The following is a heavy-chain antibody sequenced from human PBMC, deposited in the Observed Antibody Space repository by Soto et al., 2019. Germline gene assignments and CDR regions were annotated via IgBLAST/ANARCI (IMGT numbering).Heavy chain of an antibody. CDR3: ARGPYYYGMDV. Sequence: GGSLRLSCAASGFTFSSYSMNWVRQAPGKGLEWVSSISSSSSYIYCADSVKGRFTISRDNAKNSLYLQMNSLRAEDTAVYYCARGPYYYGMDVWGQGTTVTVSS. CDR2: ISSSSSYI. J-gene: IGHJ6*02. V-gene: IGHV3-21*01. CDR1: GFTFSSYS.